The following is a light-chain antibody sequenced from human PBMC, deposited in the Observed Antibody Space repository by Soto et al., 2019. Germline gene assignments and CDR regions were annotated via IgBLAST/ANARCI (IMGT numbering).Light chain of an antibody. CDR2: LGS. Sequence: DIVMTQSPLSLPVTPGEPASISCRSSQSLLNSNGYNYLDWYLQKPGQSPQLLIYLGSNRASGVTDRFSGSGSVTDFTLKISRVEAEDVGVYHCLQALTAPPTFGQGTKVEIK. V-gene: IGKV2-28*01. J-gene: IGKJ1*01. CDR1: QSLLNSNGYNY. CDR3: LQALTAPPT.